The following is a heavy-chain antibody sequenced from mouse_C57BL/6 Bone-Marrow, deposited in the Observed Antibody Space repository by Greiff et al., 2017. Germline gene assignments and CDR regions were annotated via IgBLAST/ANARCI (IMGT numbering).Heavy chain of an antibody. V-gene: IGHV5-9-1*02. CDR1: GFTFSSYA. CDR2: ISSGGDYI. Sequence: EVQLVESGEGLVKPGGSLKLSCAASGFTFSSYAMSWVRQTPEKRLEWVAYISSGGDYIYYADTVKGRFTISRDNARNTLYLQMSSLKSEDTAMYYCTRALYYDYDNYAMDYWGQGTSVTVSS. D-gene: IGHD2-4*01. CDR3: TRALYYDYDNYAMDY. J-gene: IGHJ4*01.